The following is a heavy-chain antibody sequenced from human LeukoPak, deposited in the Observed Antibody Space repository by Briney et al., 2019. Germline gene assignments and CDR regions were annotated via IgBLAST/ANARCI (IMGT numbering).Heavy chain of an antibody. V-gene: IGHV4-34*01. J-gene: IGHJ4*02. D-gene: IGHD4-17*01. Sequence: PSETLSLTCAVYGGSFSGYYRSWIRQPPGKGLEWIGEINHSGSTNYNPSLKSRVTISVDTSKNQFSLKLSSVTAADTGVYYCARGVTTHDYWGQGTLVTVSS. CDR2: INHSGST. CDR3: ARGVTTHDY. CDR1: GGSFSGYY.